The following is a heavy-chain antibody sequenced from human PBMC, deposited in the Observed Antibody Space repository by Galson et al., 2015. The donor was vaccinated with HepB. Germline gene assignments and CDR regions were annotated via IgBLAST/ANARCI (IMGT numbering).Heavy chain of an antibody. Sequence: TLSLTCAVSGGSISSGGYSWSWIRQPPGKGLEWIGYIYHSGSTYYNPSLKSRVTISVDRSKNQFSLKLSSVTAADTAVYYCARGSTGGHDYWGQGTLVTVSS. D-gene: IGHD2-8*02. V-gene: IGHV4-30-2*01. CDR3: ARGSTGGHDY. CDR2: IYHSGST. CDR1: GGSISSGGYS. J-gene: IGHJ4*02.